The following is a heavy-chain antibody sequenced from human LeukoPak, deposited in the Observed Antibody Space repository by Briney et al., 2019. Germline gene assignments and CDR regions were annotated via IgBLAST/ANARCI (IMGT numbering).Heavy chain of an antibody. D-gene: IGHD2-8*01. Sequence: KPSETLSLTCTVSGGSISSRSYSWGWIRQPPGKGLEWIGSMYYTGNTDYNLSLKSRLTMSVDTTKNQFSLKLNSVTAADTAVYFCAKGYTNGVNQEVWLDPWGQGTLVTVSS. J-gene: IGHJ5*02. CDR2: MYYTGNT. V-gene: IGHV4-39*07. CDR1: GGSISSRSYS. CDR3: AKGYTNGVNQEVWLDP.